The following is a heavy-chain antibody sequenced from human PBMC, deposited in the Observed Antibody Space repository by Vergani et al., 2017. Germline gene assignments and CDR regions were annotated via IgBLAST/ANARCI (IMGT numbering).Heavy chain of an antibody. V-gene: IGHV3-30*18. D-gene: IGHD2-2*01. CDR2: ISDDGSNK. J-gene: IGHJ4*02. CDR1: GFTFSSYG. CDR3: AKLGTSSERFDY. Sequence: QVQLVESGGGVVQPGRSLRLSCAASGFTFSSYGMHWVRQAPGTWLGWVAVISDDGSNKYYADSVKGRFTISRDNSKNTLYLQMNSLRAEDTAVYYCAKLGTSSERFDYWGQGTLVTVSS.